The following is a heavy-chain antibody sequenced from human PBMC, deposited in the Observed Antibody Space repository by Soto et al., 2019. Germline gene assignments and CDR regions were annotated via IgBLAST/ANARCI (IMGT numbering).Heavy chain of an antibody. J-gene: IGHJ3*02. CDR1: GFTFSSYA. CDR2: ISYDGSNK. Sequence: PGGSLRLSCAASGFTFSSYAMHWVRQAPGKGLKWVAVISYDGSNKYYADSVKGRFTISRDNSKNTLYLQMNSLRAEDTAVYYCARVGVSSLDSGIYGAFDIWGQGTMFPVSS. D-gene: IGHD1-26*01. CDR3: ARVGVSSLDSGIYGAFDI. V-gene: IGHV3-30-3*01.